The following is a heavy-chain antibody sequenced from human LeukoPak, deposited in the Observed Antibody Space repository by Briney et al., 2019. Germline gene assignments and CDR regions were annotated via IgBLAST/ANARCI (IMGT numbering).Heavy chain of an antibody. CDR1: GFTFSSYA. CDR3: AKGGSGWFSYWFDP. J-gene: IGHJ5*02. D-gene: IGHD6-19*01. CDR2: ISGSGGST. Sequence: GGSLRLSCAASGFTFSSYAMSWVRQAPGKGLEWVSAISGSGGSTYYADSVKGRFTISRDNSKNTLYLRMNSLRAEDTAVYYCAKGGSGWFSYWFDPWGQGTLVTVSS. V-gene: IGHV3-23*01.